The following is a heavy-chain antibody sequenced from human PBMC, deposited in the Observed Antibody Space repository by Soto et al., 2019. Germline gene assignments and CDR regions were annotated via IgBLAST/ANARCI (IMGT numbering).Heavy chain of an antibody. Sequence: KTSETLSLTCTVSGGSISPYYWSWIRQFPGKGLEWLGYIYYRGSTDYNPSLKSRVTISVDTSKNQFSLNLSSVTAADTAVYYCARDLRFQGHGYADYLGYGMDVWGQGTTVTVSS. J-gene: IGHJ6*02. CDR2: IYYRGST. CDR1: GGSISPYY. CDR3: ARDLRFQGHGYADYLGYGMDV. D-gene: IGHD4-17*01. V-gene: IGHV4-59*01.